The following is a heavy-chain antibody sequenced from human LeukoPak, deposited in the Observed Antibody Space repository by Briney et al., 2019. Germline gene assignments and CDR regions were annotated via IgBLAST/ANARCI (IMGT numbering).Heavy chain of an antibody. CDR1: GDSVSSNSAA. D-gene: IGHD6-19*01. CDR3: ARDRKSSGWVSYYYYGMDV. V-gene: IGHV6-1*01. Sequence: SQTLSLTCAISGDSVSSNSAAWNWIRQSPSRGLEWLGRTYYGSKWYNDYAVSVKSRITINPDTSKNQFSLQLNSVTPEDTAVYYCARDRKSSGWVSYYYYGMDVWGQGTTVTVSS. J-gene: IGHJ6*02. CDR2: TYYGSKWYN.